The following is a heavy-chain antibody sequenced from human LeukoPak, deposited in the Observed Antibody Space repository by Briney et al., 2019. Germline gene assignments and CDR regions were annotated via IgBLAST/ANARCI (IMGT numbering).Heavy chain of an antibody. CDR2: ISSSSSYI. Sequence: PGGSLRLSCAASGFTFSSYSMNWVRQAPGKGLEWVSSISSSSSYIYYADSVKGRFTISRDNAKNSLYLQMNSLRAEDTAVYYCARAGATDWFHDYWGQGTLVTVSS. D-gene: IGHD3-9*01. V-gene: IGHV3-21*01. CDR1: GFTFSSYS. J-gene: IGHJ4*02. CDR3: ARAGATDWFHDY.